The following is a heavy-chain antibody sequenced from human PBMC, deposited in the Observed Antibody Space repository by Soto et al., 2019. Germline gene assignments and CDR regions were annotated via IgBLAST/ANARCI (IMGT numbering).Heavy chain of an antibody. CDR2: ISGSGGST. CDR3: AKKNSNYYYYGMDV. J-gene: IGHJ6*02. CDR1: GFTFSSYA. Sequence: GGSLRLSCAASGFTFSSYAMSWVRQAPGKGLEWVSAISGSGGSTYYADSVKGRFTISRDNSKNTLYLQMNSLRAEDTAVYYCAKKNSNYYYYGMDVWGQGTTVTVSS. V-gene: IGHV3-23*01. D-gene: IGHD4-4*01.